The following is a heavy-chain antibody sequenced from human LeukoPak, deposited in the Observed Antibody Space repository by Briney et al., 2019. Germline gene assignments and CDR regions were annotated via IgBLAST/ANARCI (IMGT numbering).Heavy chain of an antibody. CDR3: ARLHKILPDY. CDR1: GGSISSSSYH. CDR2: IYYSGST. V-gene: IGHV4-39*01. Sequence: SETLSLTCTVSGGSISSSSYHWGWIRQPPGKGLEWIGSIYYSGSTYYNPSLKSRVTISVDTSKNQFSLKLSSVTAADTAVYYCARLHKILPDYWGQGTLVTVSS. J-gene: IGHJ4*02.